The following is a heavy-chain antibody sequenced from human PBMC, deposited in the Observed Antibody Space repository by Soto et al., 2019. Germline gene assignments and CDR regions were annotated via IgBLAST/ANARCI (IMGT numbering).Heavy chain of an antibody. CDR1: GGSISSSSYY. D-gene: IGHD3-10*01. J-gene: IGHJ4*02. Sequence: QLQLQESGPGLVKPSETLSLTCTVSGGSISSSSYYWGWIRQPPGKGLEWIGSIYYSGSTYYNPSLKSRVTISVDTSKNQFSLKLSSVTAADTAVYYCARQIVLLWFGELLLRPPDYWGQGTLVTVSS. CDR2: IYYSGST. CDR3: ARQIVLLWFGELLLRPPDY. V-gene: IGHV4-39*01.